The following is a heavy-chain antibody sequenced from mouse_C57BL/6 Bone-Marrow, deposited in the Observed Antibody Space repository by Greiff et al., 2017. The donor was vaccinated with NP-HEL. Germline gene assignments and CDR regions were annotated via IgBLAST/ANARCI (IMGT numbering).Heavy chain of an antibody. Sequence: EVQLQQSGPELVKPGASVKISCKASGYTFTDYYMNWVKQSHGKSLEWIGAINPNNGGTSYNQKFKGKATLTVDKSSSTAYMELRSLTSEDSAVYYCARTPFTTVVERDAMDYWGQGTSVTVSS. V-gene: IGHV1-26*01. CDR2: INPNNGGT. J-gene: IGHJ4*01. CDR3: ARTPFTTVVERDAMDY. CDR1: GYTFTDYY. D-gene: IGHD1-1*01.